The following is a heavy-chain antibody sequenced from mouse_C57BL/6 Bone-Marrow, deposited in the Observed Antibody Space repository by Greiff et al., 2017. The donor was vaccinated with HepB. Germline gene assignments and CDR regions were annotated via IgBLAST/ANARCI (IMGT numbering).Heavy chain of an antibody. D-gene: IGHD2-5*01. J-gene: IGHJ4*01. CDR2: IDPENGDT. CDR1: GFNIKDDY. Sequence: EVQLQQSGAELVRPGASVKLSCTASGFNIKDDYMHWVKQRPEQGLEWIGWIDPENGDTEYASKFQGKATITADTSSNTAYLQLSSLTSEDTAVYYCTTVRSNGTIYYAMDYWGQGTSVTVSS. V-gene: IGHV14-4*01. CDR3: TTVRSNGTIYYAMDY.